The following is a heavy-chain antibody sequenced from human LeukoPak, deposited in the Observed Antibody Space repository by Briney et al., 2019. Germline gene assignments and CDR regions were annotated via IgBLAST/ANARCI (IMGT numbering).Heavy chain of an antibody. V-gene: IGHV3-64*01. J-gene: IGHJ6*03. CDR1: GFTLSSYA. CDR3: ARARGYSYGSYMDV. D-gene: IGHD5-18*01. CDR2: ISSNGGST. Sequence: GGSLRLSCAASGFTLSSYAMHWVRQAPGKGLEYVSAISSNGGSTYYANSEKGRFTISRDNSKNTLYLQMGSLRAEDMAVYYCARARGYSYGSYMDVWGKGTTVTISS.